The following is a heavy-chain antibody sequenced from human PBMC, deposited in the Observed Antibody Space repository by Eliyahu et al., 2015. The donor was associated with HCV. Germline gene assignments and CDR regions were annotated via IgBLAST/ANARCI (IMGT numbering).Heavy chain of an antibody. D-gene: IGHD4-17*01. CDR3: AKSNGDYLDGIYCFEY. CDR2: ISWNSGSK. V-gene: IGHV3-9*01. J-gene: IGHJ4*02. Sequence: EVQLVXSGGGLVQPGRSLSLSCAAXGFIFXXFALHWVRQAPGKGLEWVSGISWNSGSKGYADSVKARFTISRDNAKNSLYLQMHSLRAEDTALYYCAKSNGDYLDGIYCFEYWGQGTLVTVSS. CDR1: GFIFXXFA.